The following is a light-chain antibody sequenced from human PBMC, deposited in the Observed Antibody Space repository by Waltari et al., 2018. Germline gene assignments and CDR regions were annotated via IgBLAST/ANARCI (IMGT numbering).Light chain of an antibody. CDR1: QIISNY. CDR3: QQSYNAPYT. Sequence: DGQMTQSPSSLPASVAFRVTITCRSSQIISNYLNWYQHKPGEAPKLLVYVASNWQRGVPSRFSGSGSETDFTLTISSLQLEDFATYYCQQSYNAPYTFGQGTNVEIK. CDR2: VAS. J-gene: IGKJ2*01. V-gene: IGKV1-39*01.